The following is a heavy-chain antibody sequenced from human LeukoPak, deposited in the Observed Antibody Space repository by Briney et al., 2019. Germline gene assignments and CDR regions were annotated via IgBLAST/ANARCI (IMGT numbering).Heavy chain of an antibody. CDR2: IYYTGST. Sequence: ASETLSLTCTVSGGSISTYYWSWLRQPPGKGLEWIGYIYYTGSTNYNPSLKSRLTISVDTSKNQFSLKLSSVTAADTAVYFCARVVNSGYDSRGWFDPWGQGTRVTVSS. J-gene: IGHJ5*02. CDR1: GGSISTYY. CDR3: ARVVNSGYDSRGWFDP. D-gene: IGHD5-12*01. V-gene: IGHV4-59*01.